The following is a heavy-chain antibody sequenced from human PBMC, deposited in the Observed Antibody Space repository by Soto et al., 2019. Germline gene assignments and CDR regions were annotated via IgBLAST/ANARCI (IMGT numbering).Heavy chain of an antibody. Sequence: QVQLEESGPGLVKPSQTLSLACTVSGGSFGSGELYYRWNPHRPGNGLEWSGYIYDSGITNYTPSLKGRVTMSLDRSNNQVDLKLSSVTAVDTAGYVCARDVAHGYTENVWEQGTMVTVSS. V-gene: IGHV4-30-4*01. CDR1: GGSFGSGELY. D-gene: IGHD5-18*01. CDR3: ARDVAHGYTENV. J-gene: IGHJ3*01. CDR2: IYDSGIT.